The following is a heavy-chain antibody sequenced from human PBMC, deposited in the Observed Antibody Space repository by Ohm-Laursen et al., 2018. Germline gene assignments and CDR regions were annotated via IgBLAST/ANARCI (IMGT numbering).Heavy chain of an antibody. Sequence: ASVKVSCKVSGYTLTELSMHWVRQAPGKGLEWMGGFDPEDGETIYAQKFQGRVTMTEDTSTDTAYMELSSLRSEDTAVYYCATGAGATWWFDPRGQGTLVTVSS. CDR2: FDPEDGET. V-gene: IGHV1-24*01. CDR3: ATGAGATWWFDP. J-gene: IGHJ5*02. D-gene: IGHD6-25*01. CDR1: GYTLTELS.